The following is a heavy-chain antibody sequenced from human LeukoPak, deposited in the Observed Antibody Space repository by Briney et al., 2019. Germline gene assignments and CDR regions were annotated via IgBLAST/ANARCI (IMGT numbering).Heavy chain of an antibody. J-gene: IGHJ5*02. CDR3: ARDYPYQNWFDP. Sequence: ASVKVSCKASGYTFTGYYMHWVRQAPGQGLEWMGWISAYNGNTNYAQKLQGRVTMTTDTSTSTAYMELRSLRSDDTAVYYCARDYPYQNWFDPWGQGTLVTVSS. CDR1: GYTFTGYY. V-gene: IGHV1-18*04. CDR2: ISAYNGNT.